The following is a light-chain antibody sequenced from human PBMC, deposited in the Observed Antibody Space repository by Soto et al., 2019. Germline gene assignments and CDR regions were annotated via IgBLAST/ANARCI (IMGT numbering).Light chain of an antibody. Sequence: QSVLTQPPSVSGAPGQRVTISCTGSSADTGAGSDVHWYQHLPGRAPKLLISDNNNRPSGVPDRFSGSKSGTSASLAITGLQAEDEGDYYCTSWDDTLNGWVFGGGTKLTVL. CDR3: TSWDDTLNGWV. CDR1: SADTGAGSD. CDR2: DNN. V-gene: IGLV1-40*01. J-gene: IGLJ3*02.